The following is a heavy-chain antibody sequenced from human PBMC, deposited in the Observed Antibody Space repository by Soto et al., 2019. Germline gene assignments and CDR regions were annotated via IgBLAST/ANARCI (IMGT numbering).Heavy chain of an antibody. V-gene: IGHV4-31*03. CDR2: IYYSGST. CDR1: GGSISSGGYY. J-gene: IGHJ6*03. D-gene: IGHD2-15*01. Sequence: PSETLSLTCTVSGGSISSGGYYWSWIRQHPGKGLEWIGYIYYSGSTYYNPSLKSRVTISVDTSKNQFSLKLSSVTAADTAVYYCARGGGSPHYYYLDVWGKGTTVTVSS. CDR3: ARGGGSPHYYYLDV.